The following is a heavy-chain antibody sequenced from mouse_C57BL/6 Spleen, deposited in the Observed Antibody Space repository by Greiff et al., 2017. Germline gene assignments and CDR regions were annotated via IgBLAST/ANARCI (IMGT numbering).Heavy chain of an antibody. V-gene: IGHV5-9-1*02. CDR1: GFTFSSYA. D-gene: IGHD3-2*02. J-gene: IGHJ3*01. CDR3: TRDEDSSGYVAY. Sequence: EVQVVESGEGLVKPGGSLKLSCAASGFTFSSYAMSWVRQTPEKRLEWVAYISSGGDYIYYADTVKGRFTISRDNARNTLYMRMSSLKSEDTAVYYCTRDEDSSGYVAYWGQGTLVTVSA. CDR2: ISSGGDYI.